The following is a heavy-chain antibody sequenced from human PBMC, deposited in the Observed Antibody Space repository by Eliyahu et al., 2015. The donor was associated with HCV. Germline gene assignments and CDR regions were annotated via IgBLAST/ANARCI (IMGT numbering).Heavy chain of an antibody. J-gene: IGHJ6*02. CDR1: GFTVIXSV. CDR3: AAEVGPVCSVCHYYYGMDV. CDR2: IVVGSGNT. V-gene: IGHV1-58*01. Sequence: QMQLVQSGPEVKKPGTSVKVSCKASGFTVIXSVVVWVRQARGQSLEWIGWIVVGSGNTYYAQKFQERVTITRDMSTSTVYMELSSLRSEDTAVYYCAAEVGPVCSVCHYYYGMDVWGQGTTVTVSS. D-gene: IGHD6-19*01.